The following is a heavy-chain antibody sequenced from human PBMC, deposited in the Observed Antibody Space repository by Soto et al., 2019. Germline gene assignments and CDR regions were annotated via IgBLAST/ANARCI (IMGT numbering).Heavy chain of an antibody. CDR2: ISYDGSNT. Sequence: GGSLRLSCVASGFTFSSYGMHWVRQAPGKGLEGVASISYDGSNTYYADSVKGRGTISRDNSKNTLYLQMNSLRAEDTSVYYCAQEGGLSGSHYIYSSYYFDYWGQGTLVTVSS. D-gene: IGHD1-26*01. CDR3: AQEGGLSGSHYIYSSYYFDY. V-gene: IGHV3-30*18. CDR1: GFTFSSYG. J-gene: IGHJ4*02.